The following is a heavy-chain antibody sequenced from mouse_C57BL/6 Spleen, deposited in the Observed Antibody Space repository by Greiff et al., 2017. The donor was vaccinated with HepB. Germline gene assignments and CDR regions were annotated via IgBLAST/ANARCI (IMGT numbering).Heavy chain of an antibody. D-gene: IGHD2-4*01. J-gene: IGHJ3*01. CDR1: GYTFTDYY. V-gene: IGHV1-19*01. Sequence: EVQLQQSGPVLVKPGASVKMSCKASGYTFTDYYMNWVKQSHGKSLEWIGVINPYNGGTSYNQKFKGKATLTVDKSSSTAYMELNSLTSEDSAVYYCARDDYDEKAWFAYWGQGTLVTVSA. CDR2: INPYNGGT. CDR3: ARDDYDEKAWFAY.